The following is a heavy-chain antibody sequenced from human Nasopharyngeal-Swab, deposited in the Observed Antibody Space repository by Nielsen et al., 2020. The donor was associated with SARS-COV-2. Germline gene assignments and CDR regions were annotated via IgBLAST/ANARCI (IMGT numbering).Heavy chain of an antibody. CDR1: GFSVTSHG. V-gene: IGHV3-33*01. J-gene: IGHJ4*02. Sequence: GGSLRLSCKASGFSVTSHGMHWVRQAPGNGLEWVAVIWYDGTNKFYADSVKGRFTISRDNSKNTLYLQMNSLRAEDTAMYYCHLSSGYDGYINYWGQGTLVTVSS. CDR2: IWYDGTNK. D-gene: IGHD3-22*01. CDR3: HLSSGYDGYINY.